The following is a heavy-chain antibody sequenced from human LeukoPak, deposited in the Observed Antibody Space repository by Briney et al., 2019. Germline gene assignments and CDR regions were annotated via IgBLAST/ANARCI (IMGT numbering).Heavy chain of an antibody. D-gene: IGHD2-15*01. V-gene: IGHV4-39*07. Sequence: PSETLSLTCSVSGDSISLSFYYWGWIRQPPGKALEWIGSVYYSGTTSYNPSLKSRVTISVDMSKNHFSLRLRSVTAADTAMYYCARDLVENSRGHDFWGQGILVIVSS. CDR2: VYYSGTT. CDR1: GDSISLSFYY. J-gene: IGHJ4*02. CDR3: ARDLVENSRGHDF.